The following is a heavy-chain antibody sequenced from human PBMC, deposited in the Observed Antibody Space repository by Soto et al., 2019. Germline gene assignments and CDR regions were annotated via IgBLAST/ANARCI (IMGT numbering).Heavy chain of an antibody. J-gene: IGHJ4*02. Sequence: VQLVESGGGLVQPGRSLRLSCAASGFTFSNYAMHWVRQAPGKGLEWVSGIFWNSDSLDYADSVKGRFTISRDNAKNSQYLEMNSLRTEDTAFYYCANDFYAGGKSRTHCDYWGQGTLVTVSS. CDR1: GFTFSNYA. CDR2: IFWNSDSL. V-gene: IGHV3-9*01. CDR3: ANDFYAGGKSRTHCDY. D-gene: IGHD3-16*01.